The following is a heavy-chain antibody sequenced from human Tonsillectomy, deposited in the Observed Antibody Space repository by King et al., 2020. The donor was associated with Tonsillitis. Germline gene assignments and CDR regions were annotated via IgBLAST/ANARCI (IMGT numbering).Heavy chain of an antibody. V-gene: IGHV4-59*01. CDR2: IYYSGST. Sequence: VQLQESGPGLVKPSETLSLTCTVSGGPISSYYWSWIRQPPGKGLEWIGYIYYSGSTNYNPSLKSRVTISVDTSKNQFSLKLSSVTAADTAVYYCARYGGGGSYFDYWGQGTLVTVSS. CDR1: GGPISSYY. D-gene: IGHD3-16*01. CDR3: ARYGGGGSYFDY. J-gene: IGHJ4*02.